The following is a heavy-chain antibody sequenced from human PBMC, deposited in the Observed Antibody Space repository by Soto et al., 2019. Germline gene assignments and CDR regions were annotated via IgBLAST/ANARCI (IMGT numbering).Heavy chain of an antibody. CDR2: IYSGGST. V-gene: IGHV3-53*01. CDR3: AREKESSQGFDH. Sequence: GGSPRLSCAVSGFTVSSNYMSWVRQAPGKGLEWVSVIYSGGSTYYADSVKGRFTISRDNSKNTLYLQMNSLRAEDTAVYYCAREKESSQGFDHWGQGTLVTVSS. J-gene: IGHJ5*02. CDR1: GFTVSSNY. D-gene: IGHD3-10*01.